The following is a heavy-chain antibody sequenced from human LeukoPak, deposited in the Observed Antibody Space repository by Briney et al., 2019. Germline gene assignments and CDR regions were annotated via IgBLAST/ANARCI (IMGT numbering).Heavy chain of an antibody. CDR2: IGAGGAAT. V-gene: IGHV3-23*01. Sequence: PGGSLRLSCAASGFTLTTYAMTWVRQAPGKGLEWVSSIGAGGAATFYSDSVKGRFTISRDNSMNTLYLQMSSLRADDTAVYYCGRPTKFWLIQGDGVDVWGQGTTVTVSS. J-gene: IGHJ6*02. CDR3: GRPTKFWLIQGDGVDV. CDR1: GFTLTTYA. D-gene: IGHD6-19*01.